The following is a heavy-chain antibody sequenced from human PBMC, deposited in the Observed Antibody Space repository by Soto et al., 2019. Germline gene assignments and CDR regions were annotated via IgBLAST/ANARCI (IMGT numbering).Heavy chain of an antibody. CDR1: GFTFSSYS. D-gene: IGHD3-10*01. V-gene: IGHV3-21*01. CDR3: ARDYYGSAANENLDY. CDR2: ISSSSSYI. Sequence: EVQLVESGGGLVKPGGSLRLSCAASGFTFSSYSMNWVRQAPGKELEWVSSISSSSSYIYYADSVKGRFTISRDNAKNSLYLQMNSLRAEDTAVYYCARDYYGSAANENLDYWGQGTLVTVSS. J-gene: IGHJ4*02.